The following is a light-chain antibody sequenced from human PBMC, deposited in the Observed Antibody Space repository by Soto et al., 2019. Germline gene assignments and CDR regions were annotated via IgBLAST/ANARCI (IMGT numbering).Light chain of an antibody. CDR3: QQYNNWPRT. V-gene: IGKV3-15*01. Sequence: EIVMTQSPATLSVSPGERATLSCRASQSLSSNLPWYEQKPGQAPRLLIYGASTRATGIPARFSASGSGTEFTLTISSLQSEDFAVYSCQQYNNWPRTFGQGPKVEIK. CDR1: QSLSSN. CDR2: GAS. J-gene: IGKJ1*01.